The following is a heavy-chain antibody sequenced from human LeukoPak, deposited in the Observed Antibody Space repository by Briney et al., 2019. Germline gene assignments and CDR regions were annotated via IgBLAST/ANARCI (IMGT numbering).Heavy chain of an antibody. V-gene: IGHV1-2*02. D-gene: IGHD1-14*01. CDR3: ARTRTGKPDF. Sequence: ASVKVSCKASGYTFIVHYIHWVRQAPGQGLEWMGWVNPSSGGTNYAQKFQDRVTMTRGTSINTAYMELSSLRSDDTAVYYCARTRTGKPDFWGQGTLVTVSS. CDR1: GYTFIVHY. J-gene: IGHJ4*02. CDR2: VNPSSGGT.